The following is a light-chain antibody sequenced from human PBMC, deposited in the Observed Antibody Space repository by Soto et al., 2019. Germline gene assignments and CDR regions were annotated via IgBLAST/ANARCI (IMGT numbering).Light chain of an antibody. CDR1: QSVTSIY. CDR2: GTS. J-gene: IGKJ1*01. CDR3: HDPSTSPWP. Sequence: TQSPGTLSLSPGERATLSCRAVQSVTSIYLAWYQQKPGQAPRLLIYGTSFRASGIPDRFRGSGSGTDFTLTISSLEPEVSAVYYCHDPSTSPWPFGQGTKVEIK. V-gene: IGKV3-20*01.